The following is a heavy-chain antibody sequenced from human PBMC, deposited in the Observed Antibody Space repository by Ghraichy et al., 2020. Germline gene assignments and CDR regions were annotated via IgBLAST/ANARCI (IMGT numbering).Heavy chain of an antibody. V-gene: IGHV1-18*01. CDR2: ISAYNGNT. J-gene: IGHJ6*02. Sequence: ASVKVSCKASGYTFTSYGISWVRQAPGQVLEWMGWISAYNGNTNYAQKLQGRVTMTTDTSTSTAYMELRSLRSDDTAVYYCAREGYCSSTSCYTRYYYYYYGMDVWGQGTTVTVSS. CDR3: AREGYCSSTSCYTRYYYYYYGMDV. D-gene: IGHD2-2*02. CDR1: GYTFTSYG.